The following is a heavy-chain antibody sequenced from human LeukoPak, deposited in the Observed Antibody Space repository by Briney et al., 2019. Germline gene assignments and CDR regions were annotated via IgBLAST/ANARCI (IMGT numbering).Heavy chain of an antibody. Sequence: ASVKVSCKASGYTFITYDINWVRQATGQGLEWMGWMNPNSGNTGYAQKFQGRVTMTRNISISTAYMELSSLRSEDTAVYYCARGRGIGIAAAGDAFDIWGQGTMVTVSS. V-gene: IGHV1-8*01. CDR1: GYTFITYD. J-gene: IGHJ3*02. CDR2: MNPNSGNT. CDR3: ARGRGIGIAAAGDAFDI. D-gene: IGHD6-13*01.